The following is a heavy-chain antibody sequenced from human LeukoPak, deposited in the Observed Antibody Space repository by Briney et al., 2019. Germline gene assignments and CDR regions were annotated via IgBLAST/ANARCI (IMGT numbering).Heavy chain of an antibody. Sequence: SVKVSCKASGGSFSSYAISWVRQAPGQGLEWMGGIIPIFGTANYAQKFQGRVTITTDESTSTAYMELSSLRSEDTAVYYCARAHIAPKTAVAFGIWGQGTMVTVSS. CDR3: ARAHIAPKTAVAFGI. D-gene: IGHD6-13*01. J-gene: IGHJ3*02. CDR2: IIPIFGTA. CDR1: GGSFSSYA. V-gene: IGHV1-69*05.